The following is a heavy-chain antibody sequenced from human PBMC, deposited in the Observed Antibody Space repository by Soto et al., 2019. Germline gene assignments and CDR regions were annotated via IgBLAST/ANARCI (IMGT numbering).Heavy chain of an antibody. V-gene: IGHV5-51*01. CDR1: GYRFTTSW. Sequence: VESLKISCTGSGYRFTTSWISWVRQMPGKGLEWMGIIHPADTDTTYRPSFQGQVTISADMPISTAYLRWRSLKASDTAIYYCARGISGRSAANYFDPWGQGTLVTVSS. D-gene: IGHD1-7*01. CDR2: IHPADTDT. J-gene: IGHJ5*02. CDR3: ARGISGRSAANYFDP.